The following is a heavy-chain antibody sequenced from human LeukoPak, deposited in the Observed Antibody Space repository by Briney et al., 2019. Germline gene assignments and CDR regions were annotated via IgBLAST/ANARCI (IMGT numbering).Heavy chain of an antibody. CDR1: GGSISSGDYY. CDR2: IYYSEIT. CDR3: ARGGGIAAAGRYFDY. V-gene: IGHV4-30-4*01. J-gene: IGHJ4*02. Sequence: SETLSLTCTVSGGSISSGDYYWSWIRQPPGKGLEWIGYIYYSEITYYNPSLKSRVTISVDTSKNQFSLNVRSVTAADTAVYYCARGGGIAAAGRYFDYWGQGTLVTVSS. D-gene: IGHD6-13*01.